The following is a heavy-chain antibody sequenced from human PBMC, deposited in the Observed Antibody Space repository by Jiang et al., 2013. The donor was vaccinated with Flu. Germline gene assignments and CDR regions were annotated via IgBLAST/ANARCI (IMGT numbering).Heavy chain of an antibody. CDR3: ARDRYSNYIRYFDL. Sequence: KPSQTLSLTCTVSGGSISSGSYYWSWIRQPAGKGLEWIGRIYTSGSTNYNPSLKSRVTISVDTSKNQFSLKLSSVTAADTAVYYCARDRYSNYIRYFDLWGRGTLVTVSS. V-gene: IGHV4-61*02. CDR2: IYTSGST. D-gene: IGHD4-11*01. J-gene: IGHJ2*01. CDR1: GGSISSGSYY.